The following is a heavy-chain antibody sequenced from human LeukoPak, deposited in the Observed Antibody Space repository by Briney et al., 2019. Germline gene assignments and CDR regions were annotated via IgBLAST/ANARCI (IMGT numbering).Heavy chain of an antibody. V-gene: IGHV3-48*03. CDR2: ISSSGSTI. CDR1: GFTFSSYD. CDR3: ARGVRPDAYDV. Sequence: GGSLRLSCAASGFTFSSYDMNWVRQAPGKGLEWVSYISSSGSTIHYADSAKGRFTISRDNAKNSLYLQMNSLRAEDTAVYYCARGVRPDAYDVWGQGTMVTVSS. D-gene: IGHD3-10*02. J-gene: IGHJ3*01.